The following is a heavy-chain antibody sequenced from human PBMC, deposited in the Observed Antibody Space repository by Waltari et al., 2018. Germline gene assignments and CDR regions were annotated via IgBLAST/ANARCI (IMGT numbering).Heavy chain of an antibody. D-gene: IGHD1-26*01. CDR1: GGTFSSYA. Sequence: QVQLVQSGAEVKKPGSSVKVSCKASGGTFSSYAISWVRQAPGQGLEWMGGIIPILGIATYAQKFQGRVTITADKSTSTAYMELSSLRSEDTAVYYCARVTGGGGATYYFDYWGQGTLVTVSS. J-gene: IGHJ4*02. CDR3: ARVTGGGGATYYFDY. V-gene: IGHV1-69*10. CDR2: IIPILGIA.